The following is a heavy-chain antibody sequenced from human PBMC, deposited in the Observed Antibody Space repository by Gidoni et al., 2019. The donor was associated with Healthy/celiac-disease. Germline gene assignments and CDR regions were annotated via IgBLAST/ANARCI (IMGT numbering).Heavy chain of an antibody. J-gene: IGHJ3*02. V-gene: IGHV3-21*01. Sequence: EVQLVESGGGLVKPGGSLRLSCAASGFTFGSYSMNWVRQAPGKGLEWVSSISSRSSYIYYADSVKGRFTISRDNAKNSLYLQMNSLRAEDTAIYYCAREGDYGDPDAFDIWGQGTMVTVSS. CDR1: GFTFGSYS. CDR3: AREGDYGDPDAFDI. CDR2: ISSRSSYI. D-gene: IGHD4-17*01.